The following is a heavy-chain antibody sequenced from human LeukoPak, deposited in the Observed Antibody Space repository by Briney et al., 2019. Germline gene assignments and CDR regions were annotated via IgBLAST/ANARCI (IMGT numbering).Heavy chain of an antibody. CDR3: TRGEGGYSYAY. CDR1: GFTFSGYY. V-gene: IGHV3-11*06. Sequence: GGSLRLSCAASGFTFSGYYMNWIRQTPGKGLEWVACISGSSSHTDYADSVKGRFTISRDNAKNMLYLQMNSLRAEDTAVYYCTRGEGGYSYAYWGQGTLVTVSS. J-gene: IGHJ4*02. D-gene: IGHD5-18*01. CDR2: ISGSSSHT.